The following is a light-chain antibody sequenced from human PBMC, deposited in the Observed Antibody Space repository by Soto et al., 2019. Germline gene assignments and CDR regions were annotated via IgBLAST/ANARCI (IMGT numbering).Light chain of an antibody. V-gene: IGLV1-44*01. CDR2: TND. Sequence: QSVLTQPPSASGTPGQRVTISCSGSSSNIGSNTVNWYQQLPGTAPRVLIYTNDQRPSGVPDRFSGSKSGTSASLAISGLQSEDEADYYCAAWDDSLNGHWVFGGGTKLTVL. CDR3: AAWDDSLNGHWV. CDR1: SSNIGSNT. J-gene: IGLJ3*02.